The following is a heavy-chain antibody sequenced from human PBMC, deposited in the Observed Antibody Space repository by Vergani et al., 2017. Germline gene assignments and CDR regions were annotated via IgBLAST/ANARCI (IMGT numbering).Heavy chain of an antibody. CDR1: GFTFSSYA. V-gene: IGHV3-23*04. CDR2: ISGSGGST. J-gene: IGHJ6*03. Sequence: EVQLVESGGGLVQPGGSLRLSCAASGFTFSSYAISWVRQAPGKGLEWVSAISGSGGSTYYADSVKGRFTISRDNSKNTLYLQMNSLRAEDTAVYYCAKSTEMKPLLDYYYMDVWGKGTTVTVSS. D-gene: IGHD1-26*01. CDR3: AKSTEMKPLLDYYYMDV.